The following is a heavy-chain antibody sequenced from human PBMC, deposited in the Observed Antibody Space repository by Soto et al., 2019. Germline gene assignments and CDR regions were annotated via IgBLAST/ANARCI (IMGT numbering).Heavy chain of an antibody. CDR2: ISGSGDNT. J-gene: IGHJ4*02. V-gene: IGHV3-21*01. CDR1: GFTFNYYG. CDR3: ARTYSYGFFGPYY. D-gene: IGHD5-18*01. Sequence: GGSLRLSCAASGFTFNYYGMNWVRKAPGKGLEWVSAISGSGDNTYYADSVKGRFTISRDNAKNSLYLQMNSLRAEDTAVYYCARTYSYGFFGPYYWGQGTLVTVSS.